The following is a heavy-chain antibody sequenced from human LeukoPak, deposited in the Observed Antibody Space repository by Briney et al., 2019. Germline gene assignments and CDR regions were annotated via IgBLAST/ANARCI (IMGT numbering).Heavy chain of an antibody. CDR3: AFGQGYGDYNLPFDY. J-gene: IGHJ4*02. V-gene: IGHV1-46*01. D-gene: IGHD4-17*01. CDR1: GYTSTSYY. CDR2: INPSGGST. Sequence: ASVKVSCKASGYTSTSYYMHWVRQAPGQGLEWMGIINPSGGSTSYAQKFQGRVTMTRDTSTSTVYMELSSLRSEDTAVYYCAFGQGYGDYNLPFDYWGQGTLVTVSS.